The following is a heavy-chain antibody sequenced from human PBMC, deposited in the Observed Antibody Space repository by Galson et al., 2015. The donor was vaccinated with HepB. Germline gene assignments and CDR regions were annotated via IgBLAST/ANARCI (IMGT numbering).Heavy chain of an antibody. CDR3: ARDLSSWYGGDAFDI. J-gene: IGHJ3*02. Sequence: SVKVSCKASGYTFTGYYMHWVRQAPGQGLEWMGRINPNSGGTNYAQKFQGRVTMTRDTSISTAYMELSRLRSDDTAVYYCARDLSSWYGGDAFDIWGQGTMVTVSS. V-gene: IGHV1-2*06. D-gene: IGHD6-13*01. CDR2: INPNSGGT. CDR1: GYTFTGYY.